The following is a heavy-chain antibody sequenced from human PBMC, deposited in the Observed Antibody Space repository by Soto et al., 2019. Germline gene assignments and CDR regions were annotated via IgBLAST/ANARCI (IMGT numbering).Heavy chain of an antibody. J-gene: IGHJ6*02. D-gene: IGHD2-21*02. V-gene: IGHV2-5*02. CDR2: IYWDNDK. CDR1: GFSLSTGGVG. Sequence: QITLKESGPTLVKPTQTLTLTCTFSGFSLSTGGVGVGWIRQPPGKALEWLALIYWDNDKRYSPSLRSRVTVSKDTIKSQVVLTMTNMNPVDTATYYCVHSRCGGDCLRSYSSHYYYGMDVWGQGTTVTFCS. CDR3: VHSRCGGDCLRSYSSHYYYGMDV.